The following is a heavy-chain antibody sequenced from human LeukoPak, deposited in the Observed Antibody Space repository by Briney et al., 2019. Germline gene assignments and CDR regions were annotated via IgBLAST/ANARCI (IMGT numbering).Heavy chain of an antibody. CDR1: GGSIRSYY. J-gene: IGHJ4*02. CDR2: IYYSGST. D-gene: IGHD5-18*01. CDR3: AIAGSYNYAMGF. V-gene: IGHV4-59*01. Sequence: PSETLSLTCTVSGGSIRSYYWSWIRQPPGKGLEWIGCIYYSGSTKYNPSLKSRVTISVDTSKNQFSLKLSSVTAADTAMYYCAIAGSYNYAMGFWGQGTLVTVSS.